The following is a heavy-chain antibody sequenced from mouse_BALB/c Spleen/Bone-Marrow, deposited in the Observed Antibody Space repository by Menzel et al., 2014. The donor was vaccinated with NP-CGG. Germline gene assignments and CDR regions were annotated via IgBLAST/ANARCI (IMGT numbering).Heavy chain of an antibody. V-gene: IGHV5-6*01. J-gene: IGHJ4*01. CDR3: ARHQRYYAMDY. CDR1: GFTFSSYG. Sequence: EVHLVESGGDLVKPGGSLKLSCAASGFTFSSYGMSWGRQTPDKRLEWVATISSGGSNTYYPDSVKGRFTISRDNAKNTLYLQMSSLKSEDTAMYYCARHQRYYAMDYWGQATSATVSS. CDR2: ISSGGSNT.